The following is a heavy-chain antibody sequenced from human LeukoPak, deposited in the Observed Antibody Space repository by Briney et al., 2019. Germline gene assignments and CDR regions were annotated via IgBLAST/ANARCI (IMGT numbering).Heavy chain of an antibody. V-gene: IGHV1-18*01. Sequence: GASVKVSCKASGYTFTSYGISWVRQAPGQGLEWMGWISAYNGNTNYAQKLQGRVTMTTDTSTGTAYMELRSLRSDDTAVYYCARARGWSSGYSYNNYYYMDVWGKGTTVTVSS. CDR3: ARARGWSSGYSYNNYYYMDV. CDR2: ISAYNGNT. CDR1: GYTFTSYG. D-gene: IGHD3-22*01. J-gene: IGHJ6*03.